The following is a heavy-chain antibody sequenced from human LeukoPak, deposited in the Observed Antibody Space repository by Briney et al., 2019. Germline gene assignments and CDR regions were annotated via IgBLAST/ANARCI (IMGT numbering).Heavy chain of an antibody. Sequence: PSETLSLTCTVSGGSISSSNYYWGWIRQPPGKGLEWIASIYYTGSIYYNPSLKSRVTISVDTSKTQFSLKLTSVTAADTAGYYCARQRGYCSGGSCYGMFDYWGQGTLVTVSS. V-gene: IGHV4-39*01. J-gene: IGHJ4*02. CDR2: IYYTGSI. CDR3: ARQRGYCSGGSCYGMFDY. D-gene: IGHD2-15*01. CDR1: GGSISSSNYY.